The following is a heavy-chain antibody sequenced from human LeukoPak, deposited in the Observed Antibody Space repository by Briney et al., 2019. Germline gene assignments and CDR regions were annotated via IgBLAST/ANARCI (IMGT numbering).Heavy chain of an antibody. CDR2: ISYDGSNK. CDR3: AKDPSYYGDYPGY. V-gene: IGHV3-30*18. J-gene: IGHJ4*02. CDR1: GFTFSSYG. D-gene: IGHD4-17*01. Sequence: GRSLRLSCAASGFTFSSYGMHWVRQAPGKGLEWVAVISYDGSNKYYADSVKGRFTISRDNSKNTPYLQMNSLRAEDTAVYYCAKDPSYYGDYPGYWGQGTLVTVSS.